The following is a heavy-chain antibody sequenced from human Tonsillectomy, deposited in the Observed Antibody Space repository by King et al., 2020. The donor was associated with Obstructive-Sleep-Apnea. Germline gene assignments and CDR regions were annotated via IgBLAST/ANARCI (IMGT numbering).Heavy chain of an antibody. CDR3: TTAYSAGWCFDY. J-gene: IGHJ4*02. CDR1: GFIFTKAW. V-gene: IGHV3-15*01. D-gene: IGHD6-19*01. CDR2: VKSKIDGGTT. Sequence: VQLVESGGGFKKSGGSLSLSCAASGFIFTKAWMSWVRQAPGKGLEWVGRVKSKIDGGTTDYAEPVKGRFSISREDSKNTLSLEMKSLKTEDTAVYYCTTAYSAGWCFDYWGQGALVTVSS.